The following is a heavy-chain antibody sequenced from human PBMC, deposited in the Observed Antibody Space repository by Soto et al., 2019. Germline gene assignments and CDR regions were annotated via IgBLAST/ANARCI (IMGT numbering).Heavy chain of an antibody. V-gene: IGHV4-31*03. J-gene: IGHJ4*02. CDR1: GGSISSGGYY. CDR2: IYYSGST. D-gene: IGHD2-21*02. Sequence: SETLSLTCTVSGGSISSGGYYWSWIRQHPGKGLEWIGYIYYSGSTYYNPSLKSRVTISVDTSKNQFSLKLSSVTAADTAVYYCARLAYCGGDCSIYFDYWGQGTLVTVSS. CDR3: ARLAYCGGDCSIYFDY.